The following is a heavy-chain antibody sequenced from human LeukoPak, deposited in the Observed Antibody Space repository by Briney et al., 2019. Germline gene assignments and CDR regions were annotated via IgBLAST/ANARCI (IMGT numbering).Heavy chain of an antibody. CDR1: GGSFSGYY. Sequence: PSETLSLTCAVYGGSFSGYYWSWIRQPPGKGLEWIGEINHSGSTNYNPSLKSRVTISVDTSKNQFSLKLSSVTAADTAVYYCARLRYCSGGSCAGGWGQGTLVTVSS. V-gene: IGHV4-34*01. J-gene: IGHJ4*02. CDR2: INHSGST. D-gene: IGHD2-15*01. CDR3: ARLRYCSGGSCAGG.